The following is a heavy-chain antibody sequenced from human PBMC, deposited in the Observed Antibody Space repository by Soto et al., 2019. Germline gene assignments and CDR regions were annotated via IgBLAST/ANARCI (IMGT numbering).Heavy chain of an antibody. D-gene: IGHD6-13*01. CDR3: AKGIIADAGHHAFDI. CDR1: GFTFSSYA. CDR2: ISGSGGST. J-gene: IGHJ3*02. Sequence: GGSLRLSCAASGFTFSSYAMSWVRQAPGKGLEWVSAISGSGGSTYYADSVKGRFTISRDNSKNTLYLQMNSLRAEDTAVYYSAKGIIADAGHHAFDIWRQAKMHTGSS. V-gene: IGHV3-23*01.